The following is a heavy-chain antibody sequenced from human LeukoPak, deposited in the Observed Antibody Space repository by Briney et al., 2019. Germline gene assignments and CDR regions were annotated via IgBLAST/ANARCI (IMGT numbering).Heavy chain of an antibody. J-gene: IGHJ4*02. D-gene: IGHD3-22*01. V-gene: IGHV4-39*01. CDR1: GGSISSNSYY. CDR3: ARHVGSGYSSGYYSGFDY. CDR2: IHFSGST. Sequence: SEPVSLTCTVSGGSISSNSYYWGWIRQPPGKGLEWIGSIHFSGSTYYNPSLKSRLTIVVATSKNHFSLNLSSVTAADTGVYYCARHVGSGYSSGYYSGFDYWGQRTLGSASS.